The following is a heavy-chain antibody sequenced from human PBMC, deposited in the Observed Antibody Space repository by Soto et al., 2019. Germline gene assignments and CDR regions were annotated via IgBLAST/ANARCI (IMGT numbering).Heavy chain of an antibody. CDR3: ARGSGSNSYIMDV. Sequence: QVQLVESGGGVVQPGTSLRLSCAASGFIFRTYGMHWVRQAPGKGLEWVAIIWYDGRNKYYADSVKGRFTVSRDNSKNTLYLQMDSLRGEDTAVYYCARGSGSNSYIMDVWGHGTTVTVSS. D-gene: IGHD3-3*01. J-gene: IGHJ6*02. CDR1: GFIFRTYG. V-gene: IGHV3-33*01. CDR2: IWYDGRNK.